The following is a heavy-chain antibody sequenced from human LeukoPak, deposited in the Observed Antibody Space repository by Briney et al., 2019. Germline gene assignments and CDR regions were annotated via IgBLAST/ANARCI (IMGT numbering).Heavy chain of an antibody. J-gene: IGHJ2*01. CDR2: ITDSGSGT. CDR1: GVTFSSHG. V-gene: IGHV3-23*01. D-gene: IGHD1-26*01. Sequence: GGSLRLSCAASGVTFSSHGMSWVRQAPGKGLEWVSSITDSGSGTCYADSVKGRFTMSRDNSKNTLYLQMNSLRAEDTAVYYCAKNLLGSESFSWYFDLWGRGALVTVSS. CDR3: AKNLLGSESFSWYFDL.